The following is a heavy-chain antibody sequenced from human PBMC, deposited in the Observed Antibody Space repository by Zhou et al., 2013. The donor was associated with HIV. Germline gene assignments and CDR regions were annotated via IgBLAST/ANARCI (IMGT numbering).Heavy chain of an antibody. CDR2: ITPLVSTA. CDR1: GGTFSNFP. CDR3: ASPGSVTTVAYFDY. D-gene: IGHD4-17*01. J-gene: IGHJ4*02. Sequence: QVQLVQSGAEVKKPGSAVKVSCKASGGTFSNFPISWVRQAPGQGLEWMGRITPLVSTANYAQNFQARLTITADKSTRTAYMELTSLTYEDTAVYYCASPGSVTTVAYFDYWGQGTLGHRTPQ. V-gene: IGHV1-69*04.